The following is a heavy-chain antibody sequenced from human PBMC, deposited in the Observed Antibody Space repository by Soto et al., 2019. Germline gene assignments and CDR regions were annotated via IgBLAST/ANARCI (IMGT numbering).Heavy chain of an antibody. V-gene: IGHV3-30*18. Sequence: GGPLRLSCAASGFTFSSYGMHWVRQAPGKGLEWVAVISYDGSNKYYADSVKGRFTISRDNSKNTLYLQMNSLRAEDTAVYYCAKALGKSSSWYFTKDYYYYGMDVWGQGTTVTVSS. CDR3: AKALGKSSSWYFTKDYYYYGMDV. J-gene: IGHJ6*02. CDR1: GFTFSSYG. D-gene: IGHD6-13*01. CDR2: ISYDGSNK.